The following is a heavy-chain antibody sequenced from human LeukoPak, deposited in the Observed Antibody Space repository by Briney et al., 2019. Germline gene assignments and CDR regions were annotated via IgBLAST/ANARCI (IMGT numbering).Heavy chain of an antibody. V-gene: IGHV3-30*18. Sequence: PGRSLRLSCATSGFTFSSFAMHWVRQAPGKGLEWVALISSDGNNEYYADSVKGRFTISRDNSKNTLFLQMNSLRAEDTAVYYCAKDLSGRKGSFDYWGQGTLVTVSS. CDR1: GFTFSSFA. CDR2: ISSDGNNE. D-gene: IGHD3-10*01. J-gene: IGHJ4*02. CDR3: AKDLSGRKGSFDY.